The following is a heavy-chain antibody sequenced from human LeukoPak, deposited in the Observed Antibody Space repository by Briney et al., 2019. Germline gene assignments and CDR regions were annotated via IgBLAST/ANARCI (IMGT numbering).Heavy chain of an antibody. CDR2: INPNSGDT. CDR3: ARGAHYGDNTFDF. J-gene: IGHJ4*02. V-gene: IGHV1-2*06. Sequence: ASVKVSCKASGYTFTSYDINWVRQAPGQGLEWMGRINPNSGDTNDAQNFQGRVTITRDTSISTAYMELNRLRSDDTAVYYCARGAHYGDNTFDFWGQGTLVTVSS. D-gene: IGHD4-17*01. CDR1: GYTFTSYD.